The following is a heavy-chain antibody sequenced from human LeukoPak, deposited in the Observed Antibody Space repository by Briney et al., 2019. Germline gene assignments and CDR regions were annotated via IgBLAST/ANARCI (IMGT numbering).Heavy chain of an antibody. J-gene: IGHJ6*03. CDR1: GGSISSHY. D-gene: IGHD3-22*01. CDR3: ARVRWLNAYYHYYYMDV. Sequence: SETLSLTCTVSGGSISSHYWSWIRQPPGKGLDWIGYIYYSGSTNYNPSLKSRVTISVDTSKNQFSLRLSSVTAADTALYYCARVRWLNAYYHYYYMDVWGKGTTVTVSS. CDR2: IYYSGST. V-gene: IGHV4-59*11.